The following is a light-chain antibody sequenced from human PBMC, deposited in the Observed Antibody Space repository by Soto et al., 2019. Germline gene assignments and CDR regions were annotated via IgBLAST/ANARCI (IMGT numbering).Light chain of an antibody. J-gene: IGLJ2*01. Sequence: QLVLTQSSSASASLGSSVKLTRTLSSGHSGYIIAWHQQQPGKAPRYLMKVEGSGSYNKGSGVPDRFSGSSSGTDRYLTISNLQFEDEAAYYCETWDSNTRVFGGGTKLTVL. CDR1: SGHSGYI. CDR2: VEGSGSY. CDR3: ETWDSNTRV. V-gene: IGLV4-60*02.